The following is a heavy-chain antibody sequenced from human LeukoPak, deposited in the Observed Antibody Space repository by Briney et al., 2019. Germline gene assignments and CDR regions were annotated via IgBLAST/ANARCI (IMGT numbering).Heavy chain of an antibody. CDR3: AKDEVKYCSGGSCYSGHY. D-gene: IGHD2-15*01. CDR2: ISYDGSNK. Sequence: GGSLRLSCAASGFTFSSYAMHWVRQAPGKGLEWVAVISYDGSNKYYADSVKGRFTISRDNSKNTLYLQMNSLRAEDTAVYYCAKDEVKYCSGGSCYSGHYWGQGTLVTVSS. V-gene: IGHV3-30-3*01. CDR1: GFTFSSYA. J-gene: IGHJ4*02.